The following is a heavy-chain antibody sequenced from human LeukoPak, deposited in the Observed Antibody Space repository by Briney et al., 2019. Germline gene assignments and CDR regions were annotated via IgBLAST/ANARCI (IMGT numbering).Heavy chain of an antibody. CDR2: IYHSGST. D-gene: IGHD3-22*01. V-gene: IGHV4-38-2*02. Sequence: SETLSLTCTVSGYSISSGYYWGWIRQPPGKGLEWIGSIYHSGSTYYNPSLKSRVTISVDTSKNQFSPKLSSVTAADTAVYYCASTYYYDSSGYYYTLWNYWGQGTLVTVSS. CDR3: ASTYYYDSSGYYYTLWNY. J-gene: IGHJ4*02. CDR1: GYSISSGYY.